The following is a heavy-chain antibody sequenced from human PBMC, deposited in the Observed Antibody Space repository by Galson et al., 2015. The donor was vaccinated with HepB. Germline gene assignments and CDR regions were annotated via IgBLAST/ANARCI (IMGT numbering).Heavy chain of an antibody. CDR3: ARDQQWLAFDY. CDR1: GFTFSSYG. CDR2: IWYDGSNK. J-gene: IGHJ4*02. Sequence: SLRLSCAASGFTFSSYGMHWVRQAPGKGLEWVAVIWYDGSNKYYADSVKGRFTISRDNSKNTLYLQMNSLRAEDTAVYYCARDQQWLAFDYWGQGTLVTVSS. V-gene: IGHV3-33*01. D-gene: IGHD6-19*01.